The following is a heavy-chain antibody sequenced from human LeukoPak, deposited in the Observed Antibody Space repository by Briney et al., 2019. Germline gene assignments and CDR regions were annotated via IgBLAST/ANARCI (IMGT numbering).Heavy chain of an antibody. D-gene: IGHD6-19*01. J-gene: IGHJ4*02. Sequence: SETLSLTCTVSGGSISSSTYYWGWIRQPPGKGLEWIGTIYYSGTTYYNPSLKSRITMSLDTSKNQFSLKLSSVTAADTAVYYCARDGGSGWYNYWGQGTLVTVSS. CDR2: IYYSGTT. V-gene: IGHV4-39*07. CDR1: GGSISSSTYY. CDR3: ARDGGSGWYNY.